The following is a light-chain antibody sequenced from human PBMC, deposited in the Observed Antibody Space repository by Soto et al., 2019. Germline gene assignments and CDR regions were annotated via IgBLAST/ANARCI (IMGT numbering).Light chain of an antibody. J-gene: IGKJ1*01. V-gene: IGKV1-9*01. Sequence: DIPLTQSPSFLSASVGDRVTITCRASQGISSYLAWYQQKPGKAPKLLIYAASTLQSGVPSSFSGSASGTDFTLTISSLQPEDFATYYCQEYNNYWTFGQGTKVDIK. CDR1: QGISSY. CDR3: QEYNNYWT. CDR2: AAS.